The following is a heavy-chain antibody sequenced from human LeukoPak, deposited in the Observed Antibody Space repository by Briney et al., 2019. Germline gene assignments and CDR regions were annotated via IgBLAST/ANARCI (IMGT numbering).Heavy chain of an antibody. D-gene: IGHD3-3*01. J-gene: IGHJ4*02. V-gene: IGHV4-61*02. CDR2: IYSTGVT. CDR3: ARIGSHNDFWSGYSH. Sequence: SETLSLTCTVSGGSISNGAYYWSWIRQPAGKTLEWIGRIYSTGVTDYSPSFKSRVSMSLDTSRNHFSLKLGSVTAADTAMYYCARIGSHNDFWSGYSHWGQGTLVAVSS. CDR1: GGSISNGAYY.